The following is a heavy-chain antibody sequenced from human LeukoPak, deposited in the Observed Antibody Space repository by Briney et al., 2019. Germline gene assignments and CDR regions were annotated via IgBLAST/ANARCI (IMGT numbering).Heavy chain of an antibody. V-gene: IGHV3-15*01. CDR3: TTDFWRA. CDR1: GFTFSNAW. CDR2: MKSKTDGGTT. Sequence: GGSLRLSCAAPGFTFSNAWMSWVRQAPGKGLEWVGRMKSKTDGGTTDYAAPVKGRFTISRDDSKNTLYLQMNSLKTEDTAVYYCTTDFWRAWGQGTLVTVSS. J-gene: IGHJ5*02. D-gene: IGHD3-3*01.